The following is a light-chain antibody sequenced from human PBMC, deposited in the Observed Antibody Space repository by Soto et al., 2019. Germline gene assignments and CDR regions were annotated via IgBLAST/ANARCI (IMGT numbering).Light chain of an antibody. CDR1: QSVSGW. Sequence: DVKMTEYQSTRSASRESIFTVMCRASQSVSGWLAWYQQKPGKAPKPLIYDASTLKTGVPSRFSGSGSGSEFIFPISRLPPEDFLTNFCQPYTTSASVGEGTRLEIK. CDR2: DAS. V-gene: IGKV1-5*02. CDR3: QPYTTSAS. J-gene: IGKJ5*01.